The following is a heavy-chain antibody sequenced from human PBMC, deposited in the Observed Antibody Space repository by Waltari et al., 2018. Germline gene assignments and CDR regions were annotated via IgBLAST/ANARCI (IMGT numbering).Heavy chain of an antibody. Sequence: EVQVLESGGDLVQPGGSLRLTCAASGFIFSSYAINWVRQAPGKGLEGVSGIKGYGDKTYYADSVKGRFTLSRDNSKNTLTLQMNNLRGEDTAIYYCAKAHFYDTSGYIEHWGQGTLVTVSS. CDR3: AKAHFYDTSGYIEH. CDR2: IKGYGDKT. V-gene: IGHV3-23*01. J-gene: IGHJ5*02. CDR1: GFIFSSYA. D-gene: IGHD3-22*01.